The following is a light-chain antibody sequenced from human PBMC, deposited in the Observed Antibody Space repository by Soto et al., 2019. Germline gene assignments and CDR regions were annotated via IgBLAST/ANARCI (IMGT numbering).Light chain of an antibody. J-gene: IGKJ1*01. CDR1: QGIRTE. CDR3: LQDNSYPRT. V-gene: IGKV1-6*01. CDR2: GAS. Sequence: AIQMTQSPSSLYASVGDRVTITCRASQGIRTELGWYQQKPGKAPRLLIYGASTLQGGVPSRFSGSGSGTDFTLNISSLQPEDFGTFYCLQDNSYPRTFGQGTKVEIK.